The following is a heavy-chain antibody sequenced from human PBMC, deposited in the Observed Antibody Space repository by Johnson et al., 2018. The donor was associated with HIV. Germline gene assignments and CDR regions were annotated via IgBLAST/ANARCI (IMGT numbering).Heavy chain of an antibody. J-gene: IGHJ3*02. V-gene: IGHV3-9*01. CDR2: ISWNSGSI. Sequence: VQLVESGGGVVQPGRSLRLSCAASGFTFDDYAMHWVRQAPGKGLEWVSGISWNSGSIGYADSVKGRFTISRDNSKNTLYLQMNSLRAEDTAVYYCAKERRAPRAFDIWGQGTMVTVSS. CDR1: GFTFDDYA. CDR3: AKERRAPRAFDI.